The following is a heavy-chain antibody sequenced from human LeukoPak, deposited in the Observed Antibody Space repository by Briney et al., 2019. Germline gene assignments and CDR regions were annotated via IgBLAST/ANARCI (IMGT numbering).Heavy chain of an antibody. Sequence: ASVKVSCKASGYTFTSYDINWVRQATGQGLEWMGWMNPNSGNTGYAQKFQGRVTMTRNTSISTAHMELSSLRSEDTAVYYCARVYSSGWYYHYYYYMDVWGKGTTVTVSS. CDR2: MNPNSGNT. V-gene: IGHV1-8*01. CDR1: GYTFTSYD. J-gene: IGHJ6*03. CDR3: ARVYSSGWYYHYYYYMDV. D-gene: IGHD6-19*01.